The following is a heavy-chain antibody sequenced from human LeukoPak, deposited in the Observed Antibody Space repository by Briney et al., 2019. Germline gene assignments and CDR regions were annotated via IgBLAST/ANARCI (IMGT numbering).Heavy chain of an antibody. J-gene: IGHJ3*02. D-gene: IGHD3-3*01. CDR2: ISGSGGTT. V-gene: IGHV3-23*01. CDR1: GFTFSYSP. Sequence: PGGPLRLLCAASGFTFSYSPVICVPQAPGMGLLWISVISGSGGTTYYADSVKGRFTISRDNSKNSLYLQMKSLRAEDTALYYCAKDRPPRYDLGISFDIWGHGTLVTVSS. CDR3: AKDRPPRYDLGISFDI.